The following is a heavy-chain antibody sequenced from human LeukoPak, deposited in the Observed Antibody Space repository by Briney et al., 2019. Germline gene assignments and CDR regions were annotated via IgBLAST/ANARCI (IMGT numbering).Heavy chain of an antibody. CDR2: ISASNGDT. J-gene: IGHJ6*02. Sequence: ASVKVSCKASGYTFTNYGITWVRQAPGQGLEWMGWISASNGDTHYSEKFQDRITVTTDTSTSTAYMELRSLVSDDTAVYYCARYCSSTSCYHYYYYGMDVWGQGTTVTVSS. CDR3: ARYCSSTSCYHYYYYGMDV. D-gene: IGHD2-2*01. V-gene: IGHV1-18*01. CDR1: GYTFTNYG.